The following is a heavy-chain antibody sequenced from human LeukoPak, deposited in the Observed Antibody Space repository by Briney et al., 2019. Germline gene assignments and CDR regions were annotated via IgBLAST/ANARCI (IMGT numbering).Heavy chain of an antibody. CDR1: GGSLSSDY. J-gene: IGHJ3*02. Sequence: SETLSLTCTVSGGSLSSDYWSWIRQPPGEGLEWAGYFYYSGSTHYSPSLRSRVTISLDTSKNQFSLKLSSVTAADTALYYCARGSTVTAGAFDIWGQGTMVTVSS. CDR2: FYYSGST. CDR3: ARGSTVTAGAFDI. V-gene: IGHV4-59*01. D-gene: IGHD2-21*02.